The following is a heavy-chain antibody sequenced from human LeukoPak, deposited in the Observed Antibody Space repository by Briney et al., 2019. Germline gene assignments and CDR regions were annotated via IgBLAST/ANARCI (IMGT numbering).Heavy chain of an antibody. J-gene: IGHJ4*02. CDR3: ARGVASGWSKGDY. D-gene: IGHD6-19*01. CDR1: GGTFSSYA. V-gene: IGHV1-2*06. CDR2: INPNSGGT. Sequence: GASVKVSCKASGGTFSSYAISWVRQAPGQGLEWMGRINPNSGGTNYAQKFQGRVTMTRDTSISTAYMELSRLRSDDTAVYYCARGVASGWSKGDYWGQGTLVTVSS.